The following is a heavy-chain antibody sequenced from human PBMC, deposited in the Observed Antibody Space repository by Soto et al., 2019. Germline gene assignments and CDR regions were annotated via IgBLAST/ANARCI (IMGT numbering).Heavy chain of an antibody. D-gene: IGHD3-9*01. CDR3: ARGGGYFDWLLSFDY. CDR1: GGSFSGYY. V-gene: IGHV4-34*01. CDR2: INHSGST. J-gene: IGHJ4*02. Sequence: SETLSLTCAVYGGSFSGYYWSWIRQPPGKGLEWIGEINHSGSTNYNPPLKSRVTISVDTSKNQFSLKLSSVTAADTAVYYCARGGGYFDWLLSFDYWGQGTLVTVSS.